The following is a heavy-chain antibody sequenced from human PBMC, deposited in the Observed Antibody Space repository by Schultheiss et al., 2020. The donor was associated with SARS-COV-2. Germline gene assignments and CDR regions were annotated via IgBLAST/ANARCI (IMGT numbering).Heavy chain of an antibody. CDR1: GYTFTSYA. V-gene: IGHV1-18*01. D-gene: IGHD2-2*02. J-gene: IGHJ6*03. CDR3: ARLGYCSSTSCYMEGYYYYNMDV. CDR2: ISAYNGNT. Sequence: ASVKVSCKASGYTFTSYAMNWVRQAPGQGLEWMGWISAYNGNTNYAQKLQGRVTMTTDTSASTAYMELSSLRSEETAVYYCARLGYCSSTSCYMEGYYYYNMDVWRKGTAAT.